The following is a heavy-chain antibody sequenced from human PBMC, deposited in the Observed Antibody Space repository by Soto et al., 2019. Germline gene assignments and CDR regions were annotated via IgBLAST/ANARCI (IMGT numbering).Heavy chain of an antibody. Sequence: EVQLLESGGGLVQPGGSLRLSCAASGFTFSSYGMTWVRQAPGKGLEWVSFSSATGAGTYYADSVKGRFTISRDNSKNTPYLQMTRLRAGDTAVYYCAKDRRAGGNYGFYSDFWGQGALVIVSS. D-gene: IGHD1-7*01. V-gene: IGHV3-23*01. J-gene: IGHJ4*02. CDR3: AKDRRAGGNYGFYSDF. CDR1: GFTFSSYG. CDR2: SSATGAGT.